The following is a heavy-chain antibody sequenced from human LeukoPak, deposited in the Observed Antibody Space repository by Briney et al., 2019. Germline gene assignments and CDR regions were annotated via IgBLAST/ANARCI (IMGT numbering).Heavy chain of an antibody. CDR3: ARDPSGTYYPRVSGALDI. CDR1: GFTFSSYS. CDR2: ISSISSYI. J-gene: IGHJ3*02. D-gene: IGHD1-26*01. V-gene: IGHV3-21*01. Sequence: GGSLRLSCAASGFTFSSYSMNWVRQAPGKGLEWVSSISSISSYIYYAVSVKGRFTVSRDNAKNSLYLQMDSLRAEDTAVYYCARDPSGTYYPRVSGALDIWGQGTMVTVSS.